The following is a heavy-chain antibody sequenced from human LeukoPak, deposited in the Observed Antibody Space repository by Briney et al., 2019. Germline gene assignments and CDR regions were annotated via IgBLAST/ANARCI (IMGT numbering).Heavy chain of an antibody. V-gene: IGHV1-69*05. J-gene: IGHJ4*02. CDR2: IIPIFGTA. CDR3: ARDWERYDSSGYYY. D-gene: IGHD3-22*01. CDR1: GGTFSSYA. Sequence: SVKVSCKASGGTFSSYAISWVRQAPGQGLEWMGRIIPIFGTANYAQKFQGRVTITTDESTSTAYMELSSLRSDETAVYYCARDWERYDSSGYYYWGQGTLVTVSS.